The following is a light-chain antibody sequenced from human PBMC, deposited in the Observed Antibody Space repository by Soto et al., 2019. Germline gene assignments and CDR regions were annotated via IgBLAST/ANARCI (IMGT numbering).Light chain of an antibody. J-gene: IGLJ2*01. CDR1: SSDVGSYNL. V-gene: IGLV2-23*02. CDR2: EVN. Sequence: QSALTQPASVSGSPGQSITISCTGTSSDVGSYNLVSWYQQHPGKPPKLMIYEVNKRPSGVSDRFSGSKSGNTASLTISGLQAEDEADFYCCSYAGTSRAGSPVLFGGGTKVTVL. CDR3: CSYAGTSRAGSPVL.